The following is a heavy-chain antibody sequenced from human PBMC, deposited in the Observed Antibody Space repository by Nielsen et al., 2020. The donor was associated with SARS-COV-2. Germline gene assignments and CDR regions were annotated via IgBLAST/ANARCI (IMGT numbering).Heavy chain of an antibody. D-gene: IGHD2-21*02. J-gene: IGHJ4*02. Sequence: SLKISCAASGFTFDDYAMHWVRQAPGKGREWVSGISWNSGSIGYADSVKGRFTISRDNAKNSLYLQMNSLRAEDTALYYCAKDMYGDPRVFDYWGQGTLVTVSS. CDR3: AKDMYGDPRVFDY. CDR2: ISWNSGSI. CDR1: GFTFDDYA. V-gene: IGHV3-9*01.